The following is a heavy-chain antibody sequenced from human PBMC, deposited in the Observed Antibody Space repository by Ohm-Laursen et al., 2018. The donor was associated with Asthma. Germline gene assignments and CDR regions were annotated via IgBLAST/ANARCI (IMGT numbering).Heavy chain of an antibody. J-gene: IGHJ3*02. V-gene: IGHV3-21*01. CDR1: GFPFSPYT. CDR3: ARDSYRYYPGDAFDI. Sequence: GSLRLSCTASGFPFSPYTMTWVRQAPGKGLDWVSSISGSSRYIYYTDSVKDRFTISRDNAKRSLYLQMNSLRSEDTAVYYCARDSYRYYPGDAFDIWGQGTMVTVSS. D-gene: IGHD3-16*01. CDR2: ISGSSRYI.